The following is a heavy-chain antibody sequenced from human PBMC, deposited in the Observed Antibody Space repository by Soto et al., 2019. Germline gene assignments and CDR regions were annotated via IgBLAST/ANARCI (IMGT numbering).Heavy chain of an antibody. CDR2: IYYSGST. CDR1: GGSIASSLYY. Sequence: SETPSLTCTVSGGSIASSLYYWGWVRQSPGKGLEWIESIYYSGSTHYNPSLKSRVTVSVDTSKNQFSLKLTSVTAADTAVYCVCHLNYLGVSGSFFDYWTQGPLVTVSS. J-gene: IGHJ4*02. V-gene: IGHV4-39*05. CDR3: CHLNYLGVSGSFFDY. D-gene: IGHD3-10*01.